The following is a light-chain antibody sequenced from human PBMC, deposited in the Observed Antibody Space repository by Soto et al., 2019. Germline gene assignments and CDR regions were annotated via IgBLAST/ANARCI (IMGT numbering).Light chain of an antibody. V-gene: IGLV2-23*01. CDR3: CSYAGSSGV. CDR1: SSDVRSYNL. Sequence: QSALTQPASVSGSPGQSITISCTGTSSDVRSYNLVSWYQQHPGKAPKLMIYEGSKRPSGVSNRLSGSKSGNTASLTISGLQAEDEADYYCCSYAGSSGVFGTGTKLTVL. J-gene: IGLJ1*01. CDR2: EGS.